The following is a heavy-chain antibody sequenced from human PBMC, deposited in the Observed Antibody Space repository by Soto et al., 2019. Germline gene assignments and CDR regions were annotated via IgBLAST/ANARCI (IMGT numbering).Heavy chain of an antibody. CDR1: GGSISSGGYY. V-gene: IGHV4-31*03. D-gene: IGHD5-12*01. Sequence: TSETLSLTCTVSGGSISSGGYYWSWIRQHPGKGLEWIGYIYYSGSTYYNPSLKSRVTISVDTSKNQFSLKLSSVTAADTAVYYCASAPRKTKWRSVDYWGQGTLVTVSS. CDR2: IYYSGST. CDR3: ASAPRKTKWRSVDY. J-gene: IGHJ4*02.